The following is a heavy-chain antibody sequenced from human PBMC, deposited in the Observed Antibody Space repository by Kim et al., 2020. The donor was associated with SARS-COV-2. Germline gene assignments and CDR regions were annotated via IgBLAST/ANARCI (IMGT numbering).Heavy chain of an antibody. CDR1: GFTFSNYA. V-gene: IGHV3-23*01. Sequence: GGSLRLSCAASGFTFSNYALSWVRQAPEKGLEWVSATSNSGDETYYTDSVKGRFTISRDNSMDTLYLQMNNLRAEDTALYFCATHFPYCSGGSCSYFDYWGQGTLITVSS. D-gene: IGHD2-15*01. CDR2: TSNSGDET. J-gene: IGHJ4*02. CDR3: ATHFPYCSGGSCSYFDY.